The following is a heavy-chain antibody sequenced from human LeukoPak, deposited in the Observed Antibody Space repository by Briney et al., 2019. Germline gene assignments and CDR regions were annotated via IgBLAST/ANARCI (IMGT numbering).Heavy chain of an antibody. J-gene: IGHJ4*02. D-gene: IGHD3-10*01. Sequence: EASVKVSCKASGYTFTSHDISWVRQAHGQGLEWMGRISVYNGHTNYAQNFQGRVTMTTDTFTNTAYMELRSLTSDDTAVYYCATSRLYNEDYWGQGTLVTVSS. CDR1: GYTFTSHD. V-gene: IGHV1-18*01. CDR3: ATSRLYNEDY. CDR2: ISVYNGHT.